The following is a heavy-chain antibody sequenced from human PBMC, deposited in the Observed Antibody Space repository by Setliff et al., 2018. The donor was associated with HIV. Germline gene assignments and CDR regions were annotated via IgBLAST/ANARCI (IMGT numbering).Heavy chain of an antibody. CDR2: VHDTGTA. CDR3: ARGSFIGDYYYFDY. J-gene: IGHJ4*02. D-gene: IGHD3-10*01. Sequence: PSETLSLTCSVSDGAFGGGDSYWGWIRQTSGKGREWIGTVHDTGTAHFNSSLRSRATISVDTSRSQFSLQLSSVTAADTAVYYCARGSFIGDYYYFDYWGQGTLVTVSS. CDR1: DGAFGGGDSY. V-gene: IGHV4-39*01.